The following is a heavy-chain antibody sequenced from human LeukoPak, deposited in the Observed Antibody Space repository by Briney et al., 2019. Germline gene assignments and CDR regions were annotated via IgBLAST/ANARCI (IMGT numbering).Heavy chain of an antibody. CDR2: INPNSGGT. D-gene: IGHD3-22*01. V-gene: IGHV1-2*02. CDR3: ASTIYDSSGYFDY. Sequence: ASVTVSCTASGYTFTVYYMHWVRQAPGQGLEWMGWINPNSGGTNYAQKFQGRVTMTRDTSISTAYMELSRLRSDDTAVYYCASTIYDSSGYFDYWGQGTLVTVSS. J-gene: IGHJ4*02. CDR1: GYTFTVYY.